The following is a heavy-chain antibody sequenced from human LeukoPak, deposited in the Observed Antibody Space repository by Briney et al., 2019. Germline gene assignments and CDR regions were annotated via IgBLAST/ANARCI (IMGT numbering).Heavy chain of an antibody. CDR1: GFTFSSYA. CDR3: AKDLDDFWSGYSVYYGMDV. CDR2: ISGNGGST. Sequence: GGFLRLSCAASGFTFSSYAMSWVRQAPGKGLEWVSAISGNGGSTYYADSVKGRFTISRDNSKNTLYLQMNSLRAEDTAVYYCAKDLDDFWSGYSVYYGMDVWGQGTTVTVSS. J-gene: IGHJ6*02. D-gene: IGHD3-3*01. V-gene: IGHV3-23*01.